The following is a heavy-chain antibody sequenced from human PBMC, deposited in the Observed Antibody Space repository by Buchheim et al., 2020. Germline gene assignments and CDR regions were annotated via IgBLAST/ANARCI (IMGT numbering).Heavy chain of an antibody. CDR1: GFTFSSYS. CDR2: ISSSSSYI. D-gene: IGHD5-18*01. CDR3: ARDQDTAMVENSSYYGMDV. Sequence: EVQLVESGGGLVKPGGSLRLSCAASGFTFSSYSMNWVRQAPGKGLEWVSSISSSSSYIYYADSVKGRFTISSDNAKNSLYLQMNSLRAEDTAVYYCARDQDTAMVENSSYYGMDVWGQGTT. V-gene: IGHV3-21*01. J-gene: IGHJ6*02.